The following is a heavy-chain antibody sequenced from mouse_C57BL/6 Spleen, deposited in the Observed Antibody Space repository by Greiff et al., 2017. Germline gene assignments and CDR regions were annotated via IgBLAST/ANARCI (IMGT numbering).Heavy chain of an antibody. CDR1: GYTFTSYW. CDR2: IYPGNSDT. V-gene: IGHV1-5*01. CDR3: TRCYYGSSYDYFDV. D-gene: IGHD1-1*01. J-gene: IGHJ1*03. Sequence: VQLQQSGTVLARPGASVKMSCKTSGYTFTSYWMHWVKQRPGQGLAWIGAIYPGNSDTSYNQKFKGKAKLTAVTSASTAYMELSRLTNEDSAVYDSTRCYYGSSYDYFDVWGTGTTVTVSS.